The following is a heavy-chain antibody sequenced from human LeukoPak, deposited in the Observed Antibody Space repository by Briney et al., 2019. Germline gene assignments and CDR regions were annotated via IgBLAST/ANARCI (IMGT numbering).Heavy chain of an antibody. V-gene: IGHV4-34*01. J-gene: IGHJ6*03. Sequence: SETLSLTCAVYGGSFSGYYWSWIRQPPGKGLEWIGGINHSGSTNYNPSLKSRVTISVDTSKNQFSLKLSSVTAADTAVYYCARQHPYYYYYYMDVWGKGTTVTVSS. CDR1: GGSFSGYY. CDR2: INHSGST. CDR3: ARQHPYYYYYYMDV. D-gene: IGHD2-21*01.